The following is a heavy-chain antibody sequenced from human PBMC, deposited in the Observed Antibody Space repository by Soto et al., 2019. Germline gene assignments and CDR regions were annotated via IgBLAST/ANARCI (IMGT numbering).Heavy chain of an antibody. Sequence: GGSLRLSCAASGFTFSSYAMCWVRQAPGKGLEWLSVISGSGDRTYYAGSVKGRFTISRDNSKNTLFLQTDSLGAEDTAVYFCAKDAAMATFRPYYFDYRGQGTPVTVSS. V-gene: IGHV3-23*01. CDR2: ISGSGDRT. J-gene: IGHJ4*02. D-gene: IGHD5-12*01. CDR1: GFTFSSYA. CDR3: AKDAAMATFRPYYFDY.